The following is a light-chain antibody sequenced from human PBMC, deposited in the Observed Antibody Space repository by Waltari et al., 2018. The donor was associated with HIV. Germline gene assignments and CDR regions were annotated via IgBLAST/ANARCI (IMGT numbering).Light chain of an antibody. CDR1: SSDVGGYND. CDR3: SSYTRTSFTRGGYV. CDR2: DVI. J-gene: IGLJ1*01. Sequence: QSALTQPASVSGSPGQSITISCTGSSSDVGGYNDVCWYQQHPGKAPKLMIYDVIYRPSGVSDRFSGAKSDNTASLTISGLQAEDEADYYCSSYTRTSFTRGGYVFGAGTKVTVL. V-gene: IGLV2-14*03.